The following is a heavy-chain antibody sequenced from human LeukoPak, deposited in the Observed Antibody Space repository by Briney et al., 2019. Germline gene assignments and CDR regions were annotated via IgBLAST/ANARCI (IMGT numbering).Heavy chain of an antibody. J-gene: IGHJ5*02. D-gene: IGHD4-17*01. CDR1: GFTVSSNY. CDR3: AKQAVNWFDP. CDR2: ISGDGGST. Sequence: GGSLRLSCAASGFTVSSNYMSWVRQAPGKGLEWVSLISGDGGSTYYADSVKGRFTISRDNSKNSLYLQMNSLRTEDTALYYCAKQAVNWFDPWGQGTLVTVSS. V-gene: IGHV3-43*02.